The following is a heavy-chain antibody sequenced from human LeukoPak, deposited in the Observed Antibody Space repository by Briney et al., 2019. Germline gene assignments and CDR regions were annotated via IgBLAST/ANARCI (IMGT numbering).Heavy chain of an antibody. CDR1: GGSISSYY. V-gene: IGHV4-59*01. J-gene: IGHJ4*02. CDR2: IYYSGST. Sequence: SETLSLTCAVSGGSISSYYWSWIRQPPGKGLGWIGYIYYSGSTNYNPSLKSRVTISVDTSKNQFSLKLSSVTAADTAVYYCARESNGGYFDYWGQGTLVTVSA. CDR3: ARESNGGYFDY. D-gene: IGHD2-8*01.